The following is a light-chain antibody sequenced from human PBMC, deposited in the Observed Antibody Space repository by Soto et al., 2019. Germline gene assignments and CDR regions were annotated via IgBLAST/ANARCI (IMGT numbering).Light chain of an antibody. CDR2: GAS. J-gene: IGKJ1*01. Sequence: VRTHSQLGLAVSPGEGATLSSRASQSVGSRLAWYQQKPGQAPRLLIYGASSRATGIPDRFSGSGSGNDYNLTISRLEPEDFAVYSCQHYGDSRTFGQGTKVDIK. V-gene: IGKV3-20*01. CDR3: QHYGDSRT. CDR1: QSVGSR.